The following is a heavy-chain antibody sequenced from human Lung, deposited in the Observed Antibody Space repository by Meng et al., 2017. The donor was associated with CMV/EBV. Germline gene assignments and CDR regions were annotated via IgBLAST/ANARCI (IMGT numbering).Heavy chain of an antibody. Sequence: FSSYAISWVRQAAGQGLEWMGTIIPILAITKYAQKFQGRVTITADKTSSTVYMGLSSLRSDDTAVYYCGRYTDIVSVIAATRDYWFDPWGQGTLVTVSS. CDR1: FSSYA. CDR3: GRYTDIVSVIAATRDYWFDP. CDR2: IIPILAIT. J-gene: IGHJ5*02. V-gene: IGHV1-69*04. D-gene: IGHD2-15*01.